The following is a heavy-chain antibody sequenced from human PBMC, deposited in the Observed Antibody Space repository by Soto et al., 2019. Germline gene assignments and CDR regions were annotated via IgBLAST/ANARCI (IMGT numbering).Heavy chain of an antibody. J-gene: IGHJ4*02. V-gene: IGHV4-31*03. D-gene: IGHD3-10*01. Sequence: QVHLQESGPGLVKPSQTLSLTCTVSGASISVHTYYWSWVRQLPGKGLESIGHIYNTGSTYYNPSLMRRVTISLDTSKNQFSLKLNSVTAADTAVYYCARDAGGGTGSYYRYFDHWGQGILVTVSS. CDR2: IYNTGST. CDR3: ARDAGGGTGSYYRYFDH. CDR1: GASISVHTYY.